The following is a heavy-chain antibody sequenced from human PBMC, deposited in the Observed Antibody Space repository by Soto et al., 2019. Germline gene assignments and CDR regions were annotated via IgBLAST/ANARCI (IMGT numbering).Heavy chain of an antibody. CDR2: ISTYNGNT. J-gene: IGHJ4*02. CDR1: GYTFPNYN. V-gene: IGHV1-18*01. CDR3: ARQLATAFDY. Sequence: ASVKVSCKASGYTFPNYNLNWVRQAPGQGLEWMGWISTYNGNTYFAQKFHGRVTMTTDTSTSTVYMELRSLRSDDTALYYCARQLATAFDYWGQGTLVTVSS. D-gene: IGHD6-13*01.